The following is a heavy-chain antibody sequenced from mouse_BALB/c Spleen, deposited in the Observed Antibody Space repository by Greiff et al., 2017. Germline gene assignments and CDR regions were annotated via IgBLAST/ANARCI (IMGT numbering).Heavy chain of an antibody. CDR2: ISSGGSYT. CDR1: GFTFSSYG. Sequence: EVMLVESGGDLVKPGGSLKLSCAASGFTFSSYGMSWVRQTPDKRLEWVATISSGGSYTYYPDSVKGRFTISRDNAKNTLYLQMSSLKSEDTAMYYCVMDYWGQGTSVTVSS. J-gene: IGHJ4*01. CDR3: VMDY. V-gene: IGHV5-6*02.